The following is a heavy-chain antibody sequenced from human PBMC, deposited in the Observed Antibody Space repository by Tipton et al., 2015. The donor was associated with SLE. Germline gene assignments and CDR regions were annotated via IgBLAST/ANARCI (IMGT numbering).Heavy chain of an antibody. CDR1: GGSISNGMYY. CDR2: IYTSGST. V-gene: IGHV4-61*02. J-gene: IGHJ4*02. D-gene: IGHD6-19*01. Sequence: TLSLTCTVSGGSISNGMYYYNWIRQPAGKGLEWIGRIYTSGSTNYNPSLKNRVTMSVDTSMNYFSLKLSSVTAADTAVYYCARELRSGLYFDNWGQGTLVTVSS. CDR3: ARELRSGLYFDN.